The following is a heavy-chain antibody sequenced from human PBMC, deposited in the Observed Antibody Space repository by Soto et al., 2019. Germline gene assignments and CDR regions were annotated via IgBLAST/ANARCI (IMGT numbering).Heavy chain of an antibody. D-gene: IGHD2-15*01. Sequence: QVQLQESGPGLVKPSQTLSLTCTVSGGSISSGGYYWSWIRQHPGKGLEWIGYIYYSGSTYYNPSLKSRVTISVDTSKNQFSLKLSSVTAADTAVYYCARGLDARRDVVVVAATHEPWFDPWGQGTLVTVSS. J-gene: IGHJ5*02. CDR2: IYYSGST. V-gene: IGHV4-31*03. CDR1: GGSISSGGYY. CDR3: ARGLDARRDVVVVAATHEPWFDP.